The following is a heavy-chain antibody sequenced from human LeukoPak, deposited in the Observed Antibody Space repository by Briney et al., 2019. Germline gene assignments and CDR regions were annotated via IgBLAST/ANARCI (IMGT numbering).Heavy chain of an antibody. J-gene: IGHJ4*02. CDR2: ISSNGHST. D-gene: IGHD5-18*01. Sequence: GGSLRLSCSTSGFTFSNYAMNWVRQAPGKGLEYVSTISSNGHSTYYADSVKGRFSISRDNSKNTLYLQLSSLRADDTAVYYCVKDRYTAGRPFDYWGQGTLVTVSS. V-gene: IGHV3-64D*06. CDR3: VKDRYTAGRPFDY. CDR1: GFTFSNYA.